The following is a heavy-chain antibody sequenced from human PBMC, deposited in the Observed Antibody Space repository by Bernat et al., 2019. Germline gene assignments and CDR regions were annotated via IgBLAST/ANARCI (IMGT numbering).Heavy chain of an antibody. CDR3: AKVWGTYYYGSGSYRTTFDY. Sequence: EVQLLDSGGGLEQPGGSLRLSCTASGFTFNSYTMSWVRQAPGKGLEWVSSISGTGDNTQYAESVKGRFTISRDNSKNTLYLQMNSLRAEDTAVYYCAKVWGTYYYGSGSYRTTFDYWGQGTLVTVS. J-gene: IGHJ4*02. V-gene: IGHV3-23*01. CDR1: GFTFNSYT. D-gene: IGHD3-10*01. CDR2: ISGTGDNT.